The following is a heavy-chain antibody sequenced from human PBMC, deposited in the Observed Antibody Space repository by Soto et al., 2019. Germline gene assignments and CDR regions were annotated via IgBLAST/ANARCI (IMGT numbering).Heavy chain of an antibody. V-gene: IGHV1-69*13. CDR3: ARGYCSGGNCYSGMDV. J-gene: IGHJ6*02. CDR2: IIPISGTT. D-gene: IGHD2-15*01. Sequence: SVKVSCKASGGTFSTHAIIWVRQAPGHGLEWMGGIIPISGTTYYTQKFQGRVTITADEPTSTAFMELSSLKSEDTAVFYCARGYCSGGNCYSGMDVWGQGTMVTV. CDR1: GGTFSTHA.